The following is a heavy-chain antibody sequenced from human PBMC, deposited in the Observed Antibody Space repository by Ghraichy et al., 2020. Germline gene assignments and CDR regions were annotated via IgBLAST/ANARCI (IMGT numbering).Heavy chain of an antibody. CDR1: GFSFSDYW. CDR3: TTSPKAEYNY. CDR2: IKGDGSYT. V-gene: IGHV3-74*01. J-gene: IGHJ4*02. D-gene: IGHD6-6*01. Sequence: GGSLRLSCAASGFSFSDYWMHWVRQVPGKGLVWVSHIKGDGSYTNYADSVKDRFTICRDNAKNTLYLQMNIVRAEDSAVYYCTTSPKAEYNYWGQGTLVTVSS.